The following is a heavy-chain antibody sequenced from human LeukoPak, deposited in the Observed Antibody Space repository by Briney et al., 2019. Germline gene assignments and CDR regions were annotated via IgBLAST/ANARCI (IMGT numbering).Heavy chain of an antibody. CDR2: ISGSGGST. CDR1: GFTFSKYA. D-gene: IGHD3-22*01. J-gene: IGHJ4*02. CDR3: TGSYYDSSVRIDY. V-gene: IGHV3-23*01. Sequence: GGSLRLSCAASGFTFSKYAMSWVRQAPGKGLEWVSGISGSGGSTYYADSVKGRFIISRDNSKNTLYLQMNSLRAEDTAVYYCTGSYYDSSVRIDYWGQGTLVTVSS.